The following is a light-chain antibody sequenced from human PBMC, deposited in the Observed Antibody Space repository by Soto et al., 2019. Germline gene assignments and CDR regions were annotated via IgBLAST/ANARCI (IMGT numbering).Light chain of an antibody. CDR3: QQYGSFPLT. V-gene: IGKV3-20*01. J-gene: IGKJ4*01. CDR1: QSVNNNY. CDR2: GAS. Sequence: EIVLTQSPGTLSLSPGERVTLSCRASQSVNNNYFAWYQQKPGQAPRLLINGASNRATAVPDRFSGSGSGTDFTFTISRLEPEDFAVYYCQQYGSFPLTFGGGTNVEIK.